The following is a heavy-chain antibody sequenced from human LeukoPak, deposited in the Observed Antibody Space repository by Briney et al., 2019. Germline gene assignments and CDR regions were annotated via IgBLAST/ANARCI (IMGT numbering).Heavy chain of an antibody. J-gene: IGHJ4*02. D-gene: IGHD2-21*01. CDR2: IIPIFGIA. CDR1: GGTFSSYA. CDR3: ASEPGRIQLDY. Sequence: SVKVSCKASGGTFSSYAISWVRQAPGQGLEWMGRIIPIFGIADYAQEFQGRVTITADKSTSTAYMELSSLRSEDTAVYYCASEPGRIQLDYWGQGTLVTVSS. V-gene: IGHV1-69*04.